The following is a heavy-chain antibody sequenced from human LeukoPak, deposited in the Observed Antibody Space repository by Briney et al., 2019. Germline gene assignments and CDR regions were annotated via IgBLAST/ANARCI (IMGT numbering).Heavy chain of an antibody. CDR3: ARDLPNYYDSSGSKAFDI. Sequence: GGSLRLSCAASGFTFSSYSMNWVRQAPGKGLEWVSYISSSSSTIYYADSVKGRFTISRDNAKNSLYLQMNSLRAEDTAVYYCARDLPNYYDSSGSKAFDIWGQGTMVTVSS. J-gene: IGHJ3*02. CDR1: GFTFSSYS. V-gene: IGHV3-48*01. CDR2: ISSSSSTI. D-gene: IGHD3-22*01.